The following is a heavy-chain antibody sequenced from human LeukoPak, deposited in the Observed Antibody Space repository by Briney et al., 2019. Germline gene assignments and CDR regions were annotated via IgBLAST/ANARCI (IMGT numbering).Heavy chain of an antibody. D-gene: IGHD6-19*01. Sequence: GGSLRLSCAASGFTFSSYWMSWVRQAPGKGLEWVANIKQDGSEKYYVDSVKGRFTISRDNAKNSLYLQMNSLRAEDTAVYYCARLTGYSSGWYGSKFDYWGQGTLVTVSS. CDR2: IKQDGSEK. CDR3: ARLTGYSSGWYGSKFDY. CDR1: GFTFSSYW. J-gene: IGHJ4*02. V-gene: IGHV3-7*03.